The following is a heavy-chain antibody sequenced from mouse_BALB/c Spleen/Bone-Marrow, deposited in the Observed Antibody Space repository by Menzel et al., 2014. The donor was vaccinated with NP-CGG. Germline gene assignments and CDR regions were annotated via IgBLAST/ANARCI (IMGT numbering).Heavy chain of an antibody. Sequence: VQLQQSGAELAKPGASVKMSCKASGYTFTSYWMHWVKQRPGQGLEWIGYISPSTGYTEYNQKFKDKATLTADKSSSTAYMQLSSLTSEDSAVYYCATGYYSDYWGQGTTLTVSS. CDR1: GYTFTSYW. V-gene: IGHV1-7*01. D-gene: IGHD4-1*01. J-gene: IGHJ2*01. CDR2: ISPSTGYT. CDR3: ATGYYSDY.